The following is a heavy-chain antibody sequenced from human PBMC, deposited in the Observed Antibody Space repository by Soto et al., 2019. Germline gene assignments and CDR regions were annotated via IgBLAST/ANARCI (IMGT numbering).Heavy chain of an antibody. Sequence: GGSLRLSCAASGFTFSSYGMHWVRQAPGKGLEWVAVISYDGSNKYYADSVKGRFTISRDNSKNTLYLQMNSLRAEDTAVYYCAPAHYYDSSDPFDYWGQGTLVTSPQ. J-gene: IGHJ4*02. CDR1: GFTFSSYG. V-gene: IGHV3-30*03. CDR3: APAHYYDSSDPFDY. D-gene: IGHD3-22*01. CDR2: ISYDGSNK.